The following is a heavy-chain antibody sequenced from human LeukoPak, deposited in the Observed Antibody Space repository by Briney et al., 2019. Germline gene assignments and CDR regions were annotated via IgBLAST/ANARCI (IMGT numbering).Heavy chain of an antibody. Sequence: GASVKVSCKVSGYTLTELSMHWVRQAPGKGLEWMGGLDPEDGETIYAQKFQGRVTMTEDTSTDTAYMELSSLRSEDTAVYYCAATERTIFGDTLPDYWGQGTLVTVSS. CDR3: AATERTIFGDTLPDY. CDR2: LDPEDGET. V-gene: IGHV1-24*01. CDR1: GYTLTELS. D-gene: IGHD3-3*01. J-gene: IGHJ4*02.